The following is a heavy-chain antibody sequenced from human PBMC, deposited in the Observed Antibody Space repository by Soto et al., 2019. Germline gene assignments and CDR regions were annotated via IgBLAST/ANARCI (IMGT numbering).Heavy chain of an antibody. CDR3: ARRLIATPNVNYFAY. Sequence: SETLSLTCTVSGGSISSYYWSWIRQPPGKGLEWIGNLYYNGSTNYNPSLKSRVSISVDTSKSQFSLKLRSVTAADTAVYYCARRLIATPNVNYFAYWGQGTPVTVSS. V-gene: IGHV4-59*08. J-gene: IGHJ4*02. D-gene: IGHD2-15*01. CDR1: GGSISSYY. CDR2: LYYNGST.